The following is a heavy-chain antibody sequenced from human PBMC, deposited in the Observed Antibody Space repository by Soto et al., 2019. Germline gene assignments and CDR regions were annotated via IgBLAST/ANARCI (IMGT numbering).Heavy chain of an antibody. J-gene: IGHJ5*02. V-gene: IGHV1-69*06. CDR3: ARQDTAILFDP. Sequence: AVKVAGKASGGTFRSYAISWVRQAPGQGLEWMGGIIPIFGTANYAQKFQGRVTITADKSTSTAYMELSSLRSEHTAVYYCARQDTAILFDPWGQGTLVTVSS. CDR1: GGTFRSYA. CDR2: IIPIFGTA. D-gene: IGHD5-18*01.